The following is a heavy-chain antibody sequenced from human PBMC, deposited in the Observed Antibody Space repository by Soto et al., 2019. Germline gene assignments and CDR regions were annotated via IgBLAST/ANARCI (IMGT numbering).Heavy chain of an antibody. D-gene: IGHD3-22*01. J-gene: IGHJ1*01. CDR3: ANYDSSGYYYRHFQH. CDR1: GFTFTSYA. Sequence: EVPLLESGGGLVQPGGSLRLSCAASGFTFTSYAMSWVRQAPGKGLEWVSAISGSGGSTDYADSVKGRFTISRDNSKNTLYLQMNSLRAEDTAVYYCANYDSSGYYYRHFQHWGQGTLVTVSS. CDR2: ISGSGGST. V-gene: IGHV3-23*01.